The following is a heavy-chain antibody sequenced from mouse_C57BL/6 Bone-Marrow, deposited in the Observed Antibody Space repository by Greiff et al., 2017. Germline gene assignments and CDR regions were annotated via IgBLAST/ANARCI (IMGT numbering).Heavy chain of an antibody. J-gene: IGHJ2*01. CDR2: IYPRSGNT. CDR1: GYTFTSYG. D-gene: IGHD1-1*01. V-gene: IGHV1-81*01. CDR3: ASSNYFDY. Sequence: QVQLQQSGAELARPGASVKLSCKASGYTFTSYGISWVKQRTGQGLEWIGEIYPRSGNTYYNDKFKGKATLTADKSSSTAYMELRSLTSEDSAVYFCASSNYFDYWGQGTTLTVSS.